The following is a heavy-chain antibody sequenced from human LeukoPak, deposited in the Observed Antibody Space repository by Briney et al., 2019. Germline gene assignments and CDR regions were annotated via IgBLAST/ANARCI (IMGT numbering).Heavy chain of an antibody. D-gene: IGHD2-2*01. V-gene: IGHV4-39*01. CDR3: ARLSSLDAFDI. Sequence: SETLSLTCTVSGGSLSRSSYYWRWPPQPPGTGREWIGSIYYSGSACCNPSVKGRVTISVDTSKNQFSLKLSSVTAADTAVYYCARLSSLDAFDIWGQGTMVTVSS. CDR1: GGSLSRSSYY. J-gene: IGHJ3*02. CDR2: IYYSGSA.